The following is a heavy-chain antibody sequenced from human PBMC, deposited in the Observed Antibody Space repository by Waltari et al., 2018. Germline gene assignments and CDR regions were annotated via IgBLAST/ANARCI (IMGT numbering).Heavy chain of an antibody. Sequence: QVQLQESGPGLVKPSQTLSLTCTVSGGSISSGSYYWSWIRQSAGKGLEWIGRIYTSGSTNYNPSLKSRVTISVDTSKNQFSLKLSSVTAAGTAVYYCARSLGAAAAGGMDVWGQGTTVTVSS. J-gene: IGHJ6*02. D-gene: IGHD6-13*01. CDR1: GGSISSGSYY. V-gene: IGHV4-61*02. CDR2: IYTSGST. CDR3: ARSLGAAAAGGMDV.